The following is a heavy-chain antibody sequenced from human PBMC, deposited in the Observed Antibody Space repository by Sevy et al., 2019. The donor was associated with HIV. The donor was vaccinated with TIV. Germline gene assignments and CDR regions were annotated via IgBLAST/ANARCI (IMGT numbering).Heavy chain of an antibody. CDR1: GFTFSSYW. D-gene: IGHD3-10*01. CDR3: ARGYFGDY. Sequence: GGSLRLSCAASGFTFSSYWMHWVRQAPGKGLVGVSRINSDGSSTSYADSVKGRFTISRDTAKNTLYLQMNSLRAEDTAVYYCARGYFGDYWGQGTLVTVSS. J-gene: IGHJ4*02. CDR2: INSDGSST. V-gene: IGHV3-74*01.